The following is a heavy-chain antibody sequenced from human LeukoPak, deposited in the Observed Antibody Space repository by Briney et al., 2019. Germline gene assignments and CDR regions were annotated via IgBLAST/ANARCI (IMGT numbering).Heavy chain of an antibody. J-gene: IGHJ1*01. CDR3: AKDDAWGRYKD. D-gene: IGHD3-16*01. CDR1: GFTFSSHG. V-gene: IGHV3-23*01. CDR2: ISPSGGIT. Sequence: GGTLRFSCAASGFTFSSHGMNWVRQAPGKGLEWVSGISPSGGITYYTDSVKGRFTISRDNSKNTVSLQMNSLRGDDTAVYYCAKDDAWGRYKDWGQGTLVTVSS.